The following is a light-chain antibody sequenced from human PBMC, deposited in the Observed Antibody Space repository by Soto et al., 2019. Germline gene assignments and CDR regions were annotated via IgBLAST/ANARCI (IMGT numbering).Light chain of an antibody. Sequence: VLTQPPSVSGAPGQRVTISCTGSSSNIGAGYDVRWYQQLPGTAPKLLIYGNSNRPSGVPDRFSGSKSGTSASLAITGLQAEDEADYYCQSHDSSLSVLYVFGTGTKVTVL. CDR3: QSHDSSLSVLYV. CDR2: GNS. CDR1: SSNIGAGYD. V-gene: IGLV1-40*01. J-gene: IGLJ1*01.